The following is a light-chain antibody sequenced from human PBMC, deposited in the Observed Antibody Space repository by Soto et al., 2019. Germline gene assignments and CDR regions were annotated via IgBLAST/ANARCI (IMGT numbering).Light chain of an antibody. J-gene: IGKJ5*01. CDR1: QDINNY. V-gene: IGKV1-33*01. Sequence: DIQMTQSPSSLSASVGDRVTITCQASQDINNYVNWYQQKPGKAPKLLIFDASTLKTGVPSRFSGSGSGTDFSFTISSLQPEDIATYYCQQSNDLVSFGQGTRL. CDR2: DAS. CDR3: QQSNDLVS.